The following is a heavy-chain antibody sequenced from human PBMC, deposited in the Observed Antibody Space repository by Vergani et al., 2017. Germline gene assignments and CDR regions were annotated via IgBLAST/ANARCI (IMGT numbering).Heavy chain of an antibody. D-gene: IGHD4-11*01. CDR3: AKDRSNYRDQYQKYYFDY. CDR2: ISGSGGST. J-gene: IGHJ4*02. CDR1: GFTFSSYA. Sequence: EVQLLESGGGLVQPGGSLRLSCAASGFTFSSYAMSWVRQAPGKGVEWVSGISGSGGSTYYADSVKGRFTLSRDNSKNTLYLQMNSLRAEDTAVYYCAKDRSNYRDQYQKYYFDYWGQGTLVTVSS. V-gene: IGHV3-23*01.